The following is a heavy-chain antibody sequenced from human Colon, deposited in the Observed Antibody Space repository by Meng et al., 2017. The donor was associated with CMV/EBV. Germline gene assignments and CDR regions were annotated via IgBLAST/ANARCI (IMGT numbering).Heavy chain of an antibody. Sequence: SGFTFNDYAMNWVRQAPGKGLEWVSIISGPGGNTHYADSVKGRFTISRDNSKSTLYLQMNSLRAEDTATYYCAKSGTAMYYYYGLDVWGQGTTVTVSS. CDR2: ISGPGGNT. J-gene: IGHJ6*02. CDR3: AKSGTAMYYYYGLDV. D-gene: IGHD1-7*01. CDR1: GFTFNDYA. V-gene: IGHV3-23*01.